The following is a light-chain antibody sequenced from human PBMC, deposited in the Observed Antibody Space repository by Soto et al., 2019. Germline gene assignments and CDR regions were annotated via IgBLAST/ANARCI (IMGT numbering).Light chain of an antibody. J-gene: IGKJ4*01. V-gene: IGKV3-11*01. CDR1: QSVSND. CDR2: DAS. Sequence: EYVLTQSPATLSLYPGERATLSCSASQSVSNDLAWYQQRPGQAPRLLIYDASNRATGIPARFSASGSGTDFTLAISSREPEDFAVYYCQQRRGWPLTFGGGTKVEIK. CDR3: QQRRGWPLT.